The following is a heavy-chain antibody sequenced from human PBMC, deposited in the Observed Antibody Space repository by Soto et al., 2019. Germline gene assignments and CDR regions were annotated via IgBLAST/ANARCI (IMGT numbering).Heavy chain of an antibody. Sequence: PGVSLRLSCTASGLNFSGSAMHWVRHASGKGLEWVGRIRNKANNYATAYGASVKGRFTISRDESKNTAYLQMNSLKTEDTAVYYCTASVYDDFLDYWAQGSLVTVSS. CDR3: TASVYDDFLDY. V-gene: IGHV3-73*01. D-gene: IGHD5-12*01. J-gene: IGHJ4*02. CDR2: IRNKANNYAT. CDR1: GLNFSGSA.